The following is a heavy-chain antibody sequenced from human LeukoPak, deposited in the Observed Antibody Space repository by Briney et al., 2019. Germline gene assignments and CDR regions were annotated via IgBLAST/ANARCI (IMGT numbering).Heavy chain of an antibody. CDR2: INPSGGST. CDR1: GYTFTSYY. Sequence: ASVKVSCKASGYTFTSYYMHWVRQAPGQGLEWMGIINPSGGSTSYAQKFQGRVTMTRDTSTSTVYMELSSLRSEDTAVYYCARDLLGYSYGYYYGMDVWGQGTTVTVSS. CDR3: ARDLLGYSYGYYYGMDV. V-gene: IGHV1-46*01. D-gene: IGHD5-18*01. J-gene: IGHJ6*02.